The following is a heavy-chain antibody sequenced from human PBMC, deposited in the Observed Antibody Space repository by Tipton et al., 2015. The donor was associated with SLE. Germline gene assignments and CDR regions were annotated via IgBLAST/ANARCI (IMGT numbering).Heavy chain of an antibody. CDR2: IYYSGST. V-gene: IGHV4-59*08. CDR1: GGSISSYY. Sequence: TLSLTCTVSGGSISSYYWSWIRQPPGKGLEWIGYIYYSGSTNYNPSLKSRVTISVDTSKNQFSLKPSSVTAADTAVYYCARVPHPYYGMDVWGQGTTVTVSS. J-gene: IGHJ6*02. CDR3: ARVPHPYYGMDV.